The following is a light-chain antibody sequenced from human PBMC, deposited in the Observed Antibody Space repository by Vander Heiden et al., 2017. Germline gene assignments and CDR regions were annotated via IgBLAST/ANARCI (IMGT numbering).Light chain of an antibody. CDR3: SSFTISGAWL. CDR1: RRDAGSYNR. Sequence: QSALTQPPPVSGSPGQSVTIPCTGRRRDAGSYNRVSRYQQTPGTAPKLIIYEVRNRPSGVPDRFSWSKSGNTSSLTISGLQPEDEADYYCSSFTISGAWLFGGGTKLTVL. J-gene: IGLJ3*02. V-gene: IGLV2-18*02. CDR2: EVR.